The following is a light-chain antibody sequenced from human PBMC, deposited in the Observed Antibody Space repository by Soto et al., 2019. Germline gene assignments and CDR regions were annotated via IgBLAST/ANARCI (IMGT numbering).Light chain of an antibody. CDR2: DVS. CDR3: CSYAGSPYV. Sequence: QSALTQPRSVSGSPGQSVTISCTGTSSDVGGYNYVSWYQQHPGKAPKLMIYDVSKRPSGVPDRFSGSKSGNTASLTISGLQAEDEADYYCCSYAGSPYVLGSGT. J-gene: IGLJ1*01. CDR1: SSDVGGYNY. V-gene: IGLV2-11*01.